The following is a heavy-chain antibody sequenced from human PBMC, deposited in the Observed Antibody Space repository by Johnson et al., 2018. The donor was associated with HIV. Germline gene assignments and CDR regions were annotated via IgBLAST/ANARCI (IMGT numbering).Heavy chain of an antibody. Sequence: VYLVESGGGLVQPGGSLKLSCAASGFTFSGSGMHWVRQASGKGLEWVGRVRSKTNDYATAYAASVKGRFIIPRDDSKNTAYLQMNSLKTEDTAVYYCTRHFDSLRAFDIWGQGTMVTVSS. V-gene: IGHV3-73*01. CDR3: TRHFDSLRAFDI. J-gene: IGHJ3*02. CDR1: GFTFSGSG. CDR2: VRSKTNDYAT. D-gene: IGHD3-22*01.